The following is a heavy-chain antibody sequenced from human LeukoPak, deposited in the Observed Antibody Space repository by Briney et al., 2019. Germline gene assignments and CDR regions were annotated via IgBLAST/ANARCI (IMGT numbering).Heavy chain of an antibody. J-gene: IGHJ4*02. CDR3: ARGLGSLWFGELTFDY. Sequence: PSETLSLTCAVYGGSFSGYYWSWIRQPPGKGLEWIGEINHSGSTNYSPSLKSRVTISVDTSKNQFSLKLSSVTAADTAVYYCARGLGSLWFGELTFDYWGQGTLVTVSS. D-gene: IGHD3-10*01. CDR1: GGSFSGYY. CDR2: INHSGST. V-gene: IGHV4-34*01.